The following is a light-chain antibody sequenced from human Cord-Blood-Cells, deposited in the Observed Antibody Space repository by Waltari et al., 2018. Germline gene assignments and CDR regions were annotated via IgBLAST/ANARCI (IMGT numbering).Light chain of an antibody. J-gene: IGLJ2*01. CDR1: SSNIGNNA. CDR3: AAWEDSLNGVV. V-gene: IGLV1-36*01. Sequence: QSVLTQPPSVSEAPRQRVTISCSGSSSNIGNNAVNWYQQLPGKAPKLLIYYDDLLPAGVSDRFSGSRSGTSASLAISGRQYEDEADYYCAAWEDSLNGVVFGGGTKLTVL. CDR2: YDD.